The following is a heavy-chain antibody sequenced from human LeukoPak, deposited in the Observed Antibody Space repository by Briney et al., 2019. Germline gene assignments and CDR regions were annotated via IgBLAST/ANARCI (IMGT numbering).Heavy chain of an antibody. Sequence: ASVKVSCKASGYTFTSYYMHWVRQAPGQGLEWMGIINPSGGSTSYAQKFQGRVTMTRDTSTSTVCMELSSLRSEDTAVYYCARSSTELVPAAPFDYWGQGTLVTVSS. J-gene: IGHJ4*02. CDR1: GYTFTSYY. CDR3: ARSSTELVPAAPFDY. D-gene: IGHD2-2*01. CDR2: INPSGGST. V-gene: IGHV1-46*01.